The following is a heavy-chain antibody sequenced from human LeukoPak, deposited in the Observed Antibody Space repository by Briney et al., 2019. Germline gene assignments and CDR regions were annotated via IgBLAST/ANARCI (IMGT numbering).Heavy chain of an antibody. D-gene: IGHD5-12*01. J-gene: IGHJ4*02. Sequence: ASVKVSCKTSGYTFTSYYMHWVRQAPGQGLEWVGIINPSGGSTSYAQKFQGRVTMTRDTSASTAYMELSSLRSEDTAVYYCARGPSGYHNTGGQGTLVTVSS. V-gene: IGHV1-46*01. CDR1: GYTFTSYY. CDR2: INPSGGST. CDR3: ARGPSGYHNT.